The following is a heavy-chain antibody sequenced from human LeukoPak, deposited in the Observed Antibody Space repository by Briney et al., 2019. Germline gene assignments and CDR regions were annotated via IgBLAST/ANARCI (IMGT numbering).Heavy chain of an antibody. J-gene: IGHJ5*02. Sequence: PGGSLRLSCAASGFTFSSYGMHWVRQAPGKGLEWVAVIWYDGSNKYYADSVKGRFTISRDNSKNTLYLQMNSLRAEDTAIYYCAKVPYGGINNWFDPWGQGTLVTVSS. D-gene: IGHD3-16*01. V-gene: IGHV3-33*06. CDR2: IWYDGSNK. CDR3: AKVPYGGINNWFDP. CDR1: GFTFSSYG.